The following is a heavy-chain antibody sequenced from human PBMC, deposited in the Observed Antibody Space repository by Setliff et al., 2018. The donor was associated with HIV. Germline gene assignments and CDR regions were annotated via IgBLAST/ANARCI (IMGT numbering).Heavy chain of an antibody. Sequence: PSETLSLTCSVSGSSISSNSYWWAWIRQPPSKGLEYIGTIYHRGGTFNNPSLKSRVVMSVDTSKNQFSLKLTSVTAADTATYYCARDTGVNVAPDGRGYHTFDFWGRGTMVTVSS. CDR3: ARDTGVNVAPDGRGYHTFDF. J-gene: IGHJ3*01. V-gene: IGHV4-38-2*02. CDR2: IYHRGGT. D-gene: IGHD2-8*02. CDR1: GSSISSNSY.